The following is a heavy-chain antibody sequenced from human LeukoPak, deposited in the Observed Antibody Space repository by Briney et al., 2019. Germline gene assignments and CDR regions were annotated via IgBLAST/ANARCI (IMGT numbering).Heavy chain of an antibody. J-gene: IGHJ6*02. CDR1: GFTFSSYG. V-gene: IGHV3-7*01. Sequence: PGGSLRLSCAASGFTFSSYGMHWVRQAPGKGLEWVANIKQDGSEKYYVDSVKGRFTISRDNAKNSLYLQMNSLRAEDTAVYYCARDPGIAAAGHYYYYGMDVWGQGTTVTVSS. CDR2: IKQDGSEK. D-gene: IGHD6-13*01. CDR3: ARDPGIAAAGHYYYYGMDV.